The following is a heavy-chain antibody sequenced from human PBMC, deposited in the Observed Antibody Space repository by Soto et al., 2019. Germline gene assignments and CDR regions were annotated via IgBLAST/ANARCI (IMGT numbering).Heavy chain of an antibody. J-gene: IGHJ5*02. CDR3: ARDQRFLEWLLPINWFDP. CDR2: INSDGSST. CDR1: GFTFSSYW. D-gene: IGHD3-3*01. V-gene: IGHV3-74*01. Sequence: GGSLRLSCAASGFTFSSYWMHWVRQAPGKGLVWVSRINSDGSSTSYADSVKGRFTISRDNAKNTLYLQMNSLRAEDTAVYYCARDQRFLEWLLPINWFDPWGQGTLVTVSS.